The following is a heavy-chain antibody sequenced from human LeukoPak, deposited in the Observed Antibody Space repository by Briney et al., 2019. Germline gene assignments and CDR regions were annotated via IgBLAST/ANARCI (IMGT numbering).Heavy chain of an antibody. D-gene: IGHD1-26*01. Sequence: GASVTVSCKASGFTFTISAMQWVRQARGQRLEWIGWIVVGSGNTNYAQKFQERVTITRDMSTSTAYMELSSLRSEDTAVYYCAADLQGVGYFDYWGQGTLVTVSS. V-gene: IGHV1-58*02. CDR1: GFTFTISA. CDR3: AADLQGVGYFDY. CDR2: IVVGSGNT. J-gene: IGHJ4*02.